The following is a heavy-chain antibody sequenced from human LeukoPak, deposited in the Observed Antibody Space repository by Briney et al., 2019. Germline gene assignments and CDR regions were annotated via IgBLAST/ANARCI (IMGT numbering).Heavy chain of an antibody. CDR1: GYTLTELS. D-gene: IGHD1-26*01. CDR2: FDPEDGET. J-gene: IGHJ4*02. CDR3: ASWELLRSYFDY. Sequence: ASVKVSCKVSGYTLTELSMHWVRQAPGKGLEWMGGFDPEDGETIYAQKFQGRVTMTEDTSTDTAYMELSSLRSEDTAVYYCASWELLRSYFDYWGQGTLVTVSS. V-gene: IGHV1-24*01.